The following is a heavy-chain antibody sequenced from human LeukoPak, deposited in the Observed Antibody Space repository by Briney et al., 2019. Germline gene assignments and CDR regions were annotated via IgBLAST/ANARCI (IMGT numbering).Heavy chain of an antibody. V-gene: IGHV1-46*01. CDR2: INPSGGST. D-gene: IGHD3-22*01. CDR1: GYTFTSYY. J-gene: IGHJ5*02. Sequence: ASVKVSCKASGYTFTSYYMHWVRQAPGQGLEGMGIINPSGGSTSYAQKFQGRVTMTRDKSTSTVYMELSSLRSEDTAVYYCARDRDGVHDSSGYWFDPWGQGTLVTVSS. CDR3: ARDRDGVHDSSGYWFDP.